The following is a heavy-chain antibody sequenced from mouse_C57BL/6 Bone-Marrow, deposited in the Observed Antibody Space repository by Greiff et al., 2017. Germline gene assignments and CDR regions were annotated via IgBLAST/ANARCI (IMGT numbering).Heavy chain of an antibody. J-gene: IGHJ3*01. Sequence: VQLQQSGAELVRPGASVTLSCKASGYTFTDYEMHWVKPTPVHGLEWIGAIDPETGGTAYNQKFKGKAILTADKSSSTAYMELRSLTSEDSAVYYCTRRGDGYDGAWFAYWGQGTLVTVSA. CDR1: GYTFTDYE. D-gene: IGHD2-2*01. CDR2: IDPETGGT. CDR3: TRRGDGYDGAWFAY. V-gene: IGHV1-15*01.